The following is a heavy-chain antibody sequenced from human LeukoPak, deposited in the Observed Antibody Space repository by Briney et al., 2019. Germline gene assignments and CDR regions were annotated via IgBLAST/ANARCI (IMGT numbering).Heavy chain of an antibody. J-gene: IGHJ6*02. CDR3: ARGGCLDV. CDR1: GFTFSSYW. Sequence: PGGSLRLSCAASGFTFSSYWMNWARQAPGKGLEWVARIKDNGNVNSYVDSVKGRFTISRDNAKNSLSLQMSNLRAEDTAVYFCARGGCLDVWGQGATVTVSS. CDR2: IKDNGNVN. V-gene: IGHV3-7*04.